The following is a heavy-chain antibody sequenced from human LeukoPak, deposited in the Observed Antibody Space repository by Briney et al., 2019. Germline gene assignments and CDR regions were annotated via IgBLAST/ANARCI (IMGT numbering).Heavy chain of an antibody. V-gene: IGHV4-59*08. J-gene: IGHJ6*02. D-gene: IGHD3-10*01. CDR1: GGSISSYS. CDR3: ARLSASGRYYIGYYYYGMDV. CDR2: IYYSGST. Sequence: SETLSLTCTVSGGSISSYSWSWIRQPPGKGLEWIGDIYYSGSTNYNPSLKSRVTISVDTSKNQSSLKLSSVTAADTAVYYCARLSASGRYYIGYYYYGMDVWGQGTTVTVSS.